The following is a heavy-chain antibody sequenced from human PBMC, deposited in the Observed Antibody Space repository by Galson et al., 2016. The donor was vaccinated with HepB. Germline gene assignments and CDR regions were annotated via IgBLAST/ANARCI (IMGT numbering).Heavy chain of an antibody. CDR1: RFPFSSNY. D-gene: IGHD1-26*01. V-gene: IGHV3-53*01. Sequence: SLKLSCAASRFPFSSNYRSGVRKAPGRGLEGVSVFSSGGTAYYADSVRGRFTISRDNSKNTLYLQMTSLRAEDTAVYYCARIVYWVGAYDIWGQGTLVTVSS. CDR2: FSSGGTA. CDR3: ARIVYWVGAYDI. J-gene: IGHJ4*02.